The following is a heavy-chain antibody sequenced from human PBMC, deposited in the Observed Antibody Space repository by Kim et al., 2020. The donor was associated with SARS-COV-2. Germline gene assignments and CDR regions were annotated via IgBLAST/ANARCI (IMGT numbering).Heavy chain of an antibody. D-gene: IGHD2-2*01. Sequence: YVDAGQGRFTISRDNAKNSLYLQMNSLRAEDTAVYYCAKVRYGIVVGMIDYWGQGTLVTVSS. V-gene: IGHV3-7*03. J-gene: IGHJ4*02. CDR3: AKVRYGIVVGMIDY.